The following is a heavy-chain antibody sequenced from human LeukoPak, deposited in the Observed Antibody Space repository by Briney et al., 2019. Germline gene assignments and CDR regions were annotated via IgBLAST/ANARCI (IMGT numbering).Heavy chain of an antibody. J-gene: IGHJ6*02. Sequence: SCKASGGTFSSYAISWVRQAPGKGLEWVAVISYDGTNENYAGSVKGRFTMSRDNSKNTMYVQINSLRTDDTAVYYCARDSYGMDVWGQGTTVTVSS. D-gene: IGHD2-21*01. CDR3: ARDSYGMDV. V-gene: IGHV3-30-3*01. CDR2: ISYDGTNE. CDR1: GGTFSSYA.